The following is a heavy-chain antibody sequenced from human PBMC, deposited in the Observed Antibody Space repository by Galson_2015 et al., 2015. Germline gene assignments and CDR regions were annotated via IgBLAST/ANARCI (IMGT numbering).Heavy chain of an antibody. CDR3: ARDPWRGSHKVFYFDY. CDR1: GFTFSSYT. Sequence: SLRLSCAASGFTFSSYTISWVRQAPGKGLEWVSYISSSSATIYYAASVEGRFTISRDNAKNSLYLQMNSLRDEDTAVYYCARDPWRGSHKVFYFDYWGQGTLVTVSS. J-gene: IGHJ4*02. D-gene: IGHD1-26*01. V-gene: IGHV3-48*02. CDR2: ISSSSATI.